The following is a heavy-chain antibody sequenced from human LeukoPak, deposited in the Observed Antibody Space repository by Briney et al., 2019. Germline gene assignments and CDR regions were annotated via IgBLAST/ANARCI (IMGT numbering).Heavy chain of an antibody. Sequence: SETLSLTCTVSGGSISSSSYYWGWIRQPPGKGLKWTGSIYYSGSTYYNPSLKSRVTISVDTSKNQFSLKLSSVTAADTAVYYCAVIYSGYDLGFDYWGQGTLVTVSS. V-gene: IGHV4-39*01. CDR1: GGSISSSSYY. CDR3: AVIYSGYDLGFDY. J-gene: IGHJ4*02. D-gene: IGHD5-12*01. CDR2: IYYSGST.